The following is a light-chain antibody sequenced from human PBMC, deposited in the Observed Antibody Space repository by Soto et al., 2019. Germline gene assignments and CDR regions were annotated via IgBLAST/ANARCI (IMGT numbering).Light chain of an antibody. CDR1: SSDVGGYNY. CDR2: EVS. Sequence: QPSLAQPPSASVSPGQSVTISCSGTSSDVGGYNYVSWYQQHPGKVPKLMIYEVSKRPSGVPDRFSGSKSGNTASLTVSGLQAEDEADYYCSSYAGSNTDYVFGTGTKVTVL. CDR3: SSYAGSNTDYV. J-gene: IGLJ1*01. V-gene: IGLV2-8*01.